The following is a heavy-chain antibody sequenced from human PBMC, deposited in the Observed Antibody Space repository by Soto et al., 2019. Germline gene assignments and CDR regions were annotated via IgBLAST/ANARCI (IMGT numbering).Heavy chain of an antibody. Sequence: QLQLQESGPGLVKPSETLSLTCSVSGDSISISSYYWGWVRQPPGKGLEWIGSIHYSGSTHYNPSLLSRVTISGDASKKQFSLKLGSVTAADTAMYYCASTKDETLYFDYWGQGNLVTVSS. J-gene: IGHJ4*02. CDR2: IHYSGST. CDR3: ASTKDETLYFDY. CDR1: GDSISISSYY. V-gene: IGHV4-39*01. D-gene: IGHD2-15*01.